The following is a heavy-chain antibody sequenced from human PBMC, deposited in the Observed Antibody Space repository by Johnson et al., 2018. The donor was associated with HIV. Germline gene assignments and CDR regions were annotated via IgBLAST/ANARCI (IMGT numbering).Heavy chain of an antibody. CDR2: IYSGGST. Sequence: VQLVESGGGVVQPGRSLRLSCAASGFTVSSNYMSWVRQAPGKGLEWVSVIYSGGSTYYADSVKGRFTISRDNSKNTLYLQMGSLRAEDMAVYYCAREALDAFDIWGQGTTVTISS. CDR3: AREALDAFDI. J-gene: IGHJ3*02. CDR1: GFTVSSNY. V-gene: IGHV3-66*02.